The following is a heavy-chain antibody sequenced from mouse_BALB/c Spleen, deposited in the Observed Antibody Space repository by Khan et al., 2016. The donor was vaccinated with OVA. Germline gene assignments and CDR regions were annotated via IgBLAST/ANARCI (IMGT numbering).Heavy chain of an antibody. D-gene: IGHD1-1*01. J-gene: IGHJ3*01. Sequence: QVQLQQSVPELVNPGASLKVSCKASGYTFTDYIIGWVKQSTRQGLEWIGDIFPGSGTTYYNEKFKDKATLTADKSSNPAYLQLSSLTSEDSAVYCCARGGYSVFANWGQGTLVTVAA. CDR3: ARGGYSVFAN. CDR2: IFPGSGTT. V-gene: IGHV1-77*01. CDR1: GYTFTDYI.